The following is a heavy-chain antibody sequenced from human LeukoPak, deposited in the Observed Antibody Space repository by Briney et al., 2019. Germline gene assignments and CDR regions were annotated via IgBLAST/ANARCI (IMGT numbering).Heavy chain of an antibody. V-gene: IGHV1-69*13. CDR1: GGTFSSYA. CDR2: IIPIFGTA. Sequence: SVKVSCKPSGGTFSSYAISWVRQAPGQGLEWMGGIIPIFGTANYAQKFQGRVTITADESTSTAYMELSSLRSEDTAVYYCARDPGATMVRGVIAWDWGQGTLVTVSS. J-gene: IGHJ4*02. D-gene: IGHD3-10*01. CDR3: ARDPGATMVRGVIAWD.